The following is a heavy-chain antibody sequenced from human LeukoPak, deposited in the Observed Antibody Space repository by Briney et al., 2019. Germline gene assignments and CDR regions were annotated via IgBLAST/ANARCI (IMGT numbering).Heavy chain of an antibody. CDR3: TQRVLLWFGESFPTREKSDY. V-gene: IGHV3-15*01. D-gene: IGHD3-10*01. J-gene: IGHJ4*02. CDR2: IKSKTDGGTT. Sequence: GGSLRLSCAASGFTFSNAWMSWVRQAPGKGLEWVGRIKSKTDGGTTDYAAPVKGRFTISRDDSKNTLYLQMNSLKTEDTAVYYCTQRVLLWFGESFPTREKSDYWGQGTLVTVSS. CDR1: GFTFSNAW.